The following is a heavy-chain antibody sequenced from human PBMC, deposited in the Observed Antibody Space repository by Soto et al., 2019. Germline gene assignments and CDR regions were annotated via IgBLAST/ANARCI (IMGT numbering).Heavy chain of an antibody. Sequence: QVQLVQPGAAVKKPGSSVKVSCKSSGGTFSTYVISWVRQAPGQGLEWMGGIIPIFGTANYAQKFQGRVTITADESTSTAHMELSNLRSEDTAVYYCAREDRPGHSYGSDSYYGMDDWGQGTTVTVSS. CDR1: GGTFSTYV. J-gene: IGHJ6*02. V-gene: IGHV1-69*01. CDR2: IIPIFGTA. D-gene: IGHD5-18*01. CDR3: AREDRPGHSYGSDSYYGMDD.